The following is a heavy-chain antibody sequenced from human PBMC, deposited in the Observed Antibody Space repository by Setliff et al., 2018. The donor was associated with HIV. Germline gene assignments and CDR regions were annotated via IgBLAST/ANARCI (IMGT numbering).Heavy chain of an antibody. CDR2: IHHTGSA. CDR1: DGSFSDYY. V-gene: IGHV4-34*01. J-gene: IGHJ4*02. CDR3: ARGRHAGSGAYSGGFYYFDF. Sequence: PSETLSLTCAVSDGSFSDYYWAWIRQAPGKGLEWLGLIHHTGSATYNPSLQSRVAVSVNMPTVQFFLELTSVTAADTGLYYCARGRHAGSGAYSGGFYYFDFWGQGALVTVSS. D-gene: IGHD3-16*01.